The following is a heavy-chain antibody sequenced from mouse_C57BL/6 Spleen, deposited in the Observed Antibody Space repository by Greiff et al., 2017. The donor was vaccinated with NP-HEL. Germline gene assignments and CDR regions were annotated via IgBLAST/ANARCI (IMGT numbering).Heavy chain of an antibody. CDR1: GFSLTSYA. J-gene: IGHJ4*01. D-gene: IGHD2-3*01. V-gene: IGHV2-9-1*01. Sequence: VMLVESGPGLVAPSQSLSITCTVSGFSLTSYAISWVRQPPGKGLEWLGVIWTGGGTNYNSALKSRLSISKDNSKSQVFLKMNSLQTDDTARYYGARNRWLPPYYYAMDYWGQGTSVTVSS. CDR3: ARNRWLPPYYYAMDY. CDR2: IWTGGGT.